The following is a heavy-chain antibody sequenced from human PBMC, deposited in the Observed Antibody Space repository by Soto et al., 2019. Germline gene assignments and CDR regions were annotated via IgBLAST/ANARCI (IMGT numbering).Heavy chain of an antibody. CDR2: ISNDGRNK. CDR1: GFTFSTYA. V-gene: IGHV3-30*14. J-gene: IGHJ4*02. Sequence: QVHLVESGGDVVQPGRSLRLSCAASGFTFSTYAMHWVRQAPGKGLEWVALISNDGRNKYYADSVKGRFFISRDNSKNTLVLQMNSLSPEDTALYYCARKRDYGDYDYWGQGTLVTVSS. D-gene: IGHD4-17*01. CDR3: ARKRDYGDYDY.